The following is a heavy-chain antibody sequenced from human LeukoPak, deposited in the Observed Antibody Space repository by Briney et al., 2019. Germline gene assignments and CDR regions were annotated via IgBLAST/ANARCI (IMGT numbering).Heavy chain of an antibody. D-gene: IGHD3-10*01. CDR2: IRYDGSNK. V-gene: IGHV3-30*02. J-gene: IGHJ4*02. CDR1: GFTFSSYG. Sequence: PGGSLRLSCAASGFTFSSYGMHWVRQAPGKGLEWVAFIRYDGSNKYYADSVKGRFTISRDNSKNTLYLQMNSLRAEDTAVYYCAKDIPHYGSGSYIYWGQGTLVTVSS. CDR3: AKDIPHYGSGSYIY.